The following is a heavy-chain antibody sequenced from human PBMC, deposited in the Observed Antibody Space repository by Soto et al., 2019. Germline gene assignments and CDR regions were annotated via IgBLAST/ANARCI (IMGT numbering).Heavy chain of an antibody. Sequence: SETLSLTCTVSGGSISSSSYYWGWIRQPPGKGLEWIGSIFYSGSTYYNPSLKSRVTISVDTSKNQFSLKLSSVTAADTAVYYCARLLRHNYYGMDVWGQGTTVTVSS. J-gene: IGHJ6*02. D-gene: IGHD5-12*01. CDR2: IFYSGST. CDR1: GGSISSSSYY. CDR3: ARLLRHNYYGMDV. V-gene: IGHV4-39*01.